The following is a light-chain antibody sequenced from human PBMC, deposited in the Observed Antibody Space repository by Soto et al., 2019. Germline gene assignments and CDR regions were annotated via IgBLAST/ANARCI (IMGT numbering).Light chain of an antibody. CDR3: QQLNSYPLT. J-gene: IGKJ4*01. V-gene: IGKV1-9*01. CDR1: QGISSY. CDR2: AAS. Sequence: DIQVTQSPSFLSASVGDRVNITCRASQGISSYLAWYQQKPGKAPKLLIYAASTLQSGVPSRFSGSGSGTEFTLTISSLQPEDFATYYCQQLNSYPLTFGGGTKVEIK.